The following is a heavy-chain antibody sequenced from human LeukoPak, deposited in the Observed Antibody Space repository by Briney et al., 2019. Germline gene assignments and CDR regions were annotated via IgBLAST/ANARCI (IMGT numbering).Heavy chain of an antibody. CDR2: IYTSGST. CDR3: ARAPSGSSWYEYYFDY. J-gene: IGHJ4*02. CDR1: GGSISSGSYY. V-gene: IGHV4-61*02. Sequence: ASETLSLTCTVSGGSISSGSYYWSWIRQPAGKGLEWIGRIYTSGSTNYNPSLKSRVTISVDTSKNQFFLKLSSVTAADTAVYYCARAPSGSSWYEYYFDYWGQGTLVTVSS. D-gene: IGHD6-13*01.